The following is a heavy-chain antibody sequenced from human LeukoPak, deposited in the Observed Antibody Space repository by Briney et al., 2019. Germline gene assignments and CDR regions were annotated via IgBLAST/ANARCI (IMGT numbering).Heavy chain of an antibody. CDR3: ARDRPPSGNYNHNWFDP. J-gene: IGHJ5*02. V-gene: IGHV1-2*02. CDR1: GYTFTGYY. CDR2: ISPNSGGT. Sequence: ASVKVSCKASGYTFTGYYMHWVRQAPGQGLEWMGWISPNSGGTNYAQKFQGRVTMTRDTSISTAYMELSRLRSDDTAVYYCARDRPPSGNYNHNWFDPWGQGTLVTVSS. D-gene: IGHD1-26*01.